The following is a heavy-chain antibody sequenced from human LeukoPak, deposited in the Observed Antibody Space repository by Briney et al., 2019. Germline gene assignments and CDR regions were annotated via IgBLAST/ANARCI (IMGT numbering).Heavy chain of an antibody. CDR2: IIPIFGTA. V-gene: IGHV1-69*05. D-gene: IGHD2-21*01. Sequence: ASVKVSCKASGGTFSSYAISWVRQAPGQGLEWMGGIIPIFGTANYAQKFQGRVTITTDESTSTAYMELSTLRSEDTAVYYCASGGASSYSIMDVWGKGTTVTVSS. J-gene: IGHJ6*03. CDR3: ASGGASSYSIMDV. CDR1: GGTFSSYA.